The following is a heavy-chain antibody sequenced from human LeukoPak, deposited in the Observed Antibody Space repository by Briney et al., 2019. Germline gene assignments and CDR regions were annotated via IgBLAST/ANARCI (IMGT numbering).Heavy chain of an antibody. CDR3: ARAYYYGSGRAAFDI. Sequence: QPGGSLRLSCAASGFTFSSYWMHWVRQAPGKGLVWVSRINSDGSSTSYADSVKGRFTISRDNAKNTLYLQMNSLRAEDTAVYYCARAYYYGSGRAAFDIWGQGTMVTVSS. CDR2: INSDGSST. D-gene: IGHD3-10*01. V-gene: IGHV3-74*01. J-gene: IGHJ3*02. CDR1: GFTFSSYW.